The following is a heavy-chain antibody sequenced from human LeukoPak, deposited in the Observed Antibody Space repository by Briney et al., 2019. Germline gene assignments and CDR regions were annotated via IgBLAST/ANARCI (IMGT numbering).Heavy chain of an antibody. J-gene: IGHJ4*02. D-gene: IGHD3-10*01. Sequence: SETLYDTCTVSGGSISRYYWSWIRQPPGKGLEWIGYIYYSGSTNYNPSLKSRVTISVDTSKNQFSFKLRYVTAADTAVYYCARTLEGLWIVDYWGQGTLVTVSS. CDR3: ARTLEGLWIVDY. V-gene: IGHV4-59*01. CDR2: IYYSGST. CDR1: GGSISRYY.